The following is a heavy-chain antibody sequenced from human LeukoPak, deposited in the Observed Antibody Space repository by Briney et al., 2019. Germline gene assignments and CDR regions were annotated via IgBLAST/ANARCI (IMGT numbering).Heavy chain of an antibody. V-gene: IGHV4-31*03. CDR1: GGSISSGVYY. J-gene: IGHJ4*02. D-gene: IGHD3-10*01. CDR2: IYYSGST. Sequence: PSETLSLTCTVSGGSISSGVYYWSWIRQHPGKGLEWIGYIYYSGSTYYNPSLKSRVTISVDTSKNQFSLRLSSVTAADTAVYLCARYVVYGSGKYYFDYWGQGSLVTVSS. CDR3: ARYVVYGSGKYYFDY.